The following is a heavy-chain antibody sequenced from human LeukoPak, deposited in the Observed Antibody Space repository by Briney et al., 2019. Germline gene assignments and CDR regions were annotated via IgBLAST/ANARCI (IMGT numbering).Heavy chain of an antibody. D-gene: IGHD1/OR15-1a*01. J-gene: IGHJ4*02. Sequence: GGSLRLSCAASGSTFNSYAMSWVRQAPGQGLEWVSSIIGSGGTTHYADSVKGRFTISRDNSRNTLYLQMNSLRAEDTAVYYCAKYEQAYFDYWGQGTLVTVSP. CDR2: IIGSGGTT. CDR1: GSTFNSYA. CDR3: AKYEQAYFDY. V-gene: IGHV3-23*01.